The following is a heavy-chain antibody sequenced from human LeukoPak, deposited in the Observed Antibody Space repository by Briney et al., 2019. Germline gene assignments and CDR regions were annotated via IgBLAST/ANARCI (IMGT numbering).Heavy chain of an antibody. V-gene: IGHV4-38-2*02. J-gene: IGHJ4*02. CDR1: GYSISSGYY. CDR2: IYHSGST. Sequence: SETLSLTCTVSGYSISSGYYWGWIRQPPGKGLEWIGSIYHSGSTYYNPSLKSRVTTSVDTSKNQFSLKLSSVTAADTAVYYCARAPRYCSGGSCYFDYWGQGTLVTVSS. CDR3: ARAPRYCSGGSCYFDY. D-gene: IGHD2-15*01.